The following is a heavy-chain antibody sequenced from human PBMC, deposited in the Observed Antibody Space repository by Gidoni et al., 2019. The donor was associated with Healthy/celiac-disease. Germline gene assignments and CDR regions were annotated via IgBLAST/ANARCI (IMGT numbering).Heavy chain of an antibody. CDR2: INHSGST. J-gene: IGHJ6*02. CDR3: ARGDLLLWFGERGGMDV. D-gene: IGHD3-10*01. CDR1: GGSFSGYY. V-gene: IGHV4-34*01. Sequence: QVQLQQWGAGLLKPSETLSLTCAVYGGSFSGYYWSWIRQPPGKGLEWIGEINHSGSTNYNPSLKSRVTISVDTSKNQFSLKLSSVTAADTAVYYCARGDLLLWFGERGGMDVWGQGTTVTVSS.